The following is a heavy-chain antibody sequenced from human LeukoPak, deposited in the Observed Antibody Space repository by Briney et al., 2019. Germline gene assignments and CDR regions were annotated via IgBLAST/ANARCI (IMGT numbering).Heavy chain of an antibody. CDR1: GYTFTSYY. Sequence: GASVKVSCKASGYTFTSYYMHWVRQAPGQGLEWMGIINPSGGSTSYAQKFQGRVTMSRDTSTSTVYMELSSLRSEDTAVYYCARDARTTRGYSGYEARLYYFDYWGQGTLVTVSS. J-gene: IGHJ4*02. CDR3: ARDARTTRGYSGYEARLYYFDY. D-gene: IGHD5-12*01. V-gene: IGHV1-46*01. CDR2: INPSGGST.